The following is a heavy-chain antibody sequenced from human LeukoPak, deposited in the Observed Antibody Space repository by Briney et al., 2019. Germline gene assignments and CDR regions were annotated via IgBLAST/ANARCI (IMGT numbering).Heavy chain of an antibody. J-gene: IGHJ6*03. D-gene: IGHD5-18*01. V-gene: IGHV3-30*02. CDR3: VKDQGYSYVVDYYYMDV. Sequence: GGSLRLSCAASGFTFSSYSMNWVRQAPGKGLEWVAFIRYDGSNKYYADSVKGRFTISRDNSKNTLYLQMNGLRAEDTAVYYCVKDQGYSYVVDYYYMDVWGKGTTVTVSS. CDR2: IRYDGSNK. CDR1: GFTFSSYS.